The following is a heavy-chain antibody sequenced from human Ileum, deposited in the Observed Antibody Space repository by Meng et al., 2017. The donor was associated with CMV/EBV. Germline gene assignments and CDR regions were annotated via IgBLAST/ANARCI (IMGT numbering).Heavy chain of an antibody. J-gene: IGHJ2*01. CDR2: IHYDGSSI. CDR3: ARDGAFGSGDWYFDL. Sequence: GGSLRLSCAASGFTFSDYGMHWVRQAPGKGLEWVTFIHYDGSSIDYADSVKGRFTISRDNSKNTLYLQMNSLRPEDTAVYYCARDGAFGSGDWYFDLWGRGTLVTVSS. D-gene: IGHD3-10*01. V-gene: IGHV3-30*02. CDR1: GFTFSDYG.